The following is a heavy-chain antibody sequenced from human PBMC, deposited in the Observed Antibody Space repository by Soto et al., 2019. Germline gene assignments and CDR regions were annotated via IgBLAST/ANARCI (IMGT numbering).Heavy chain of an antibody. Sequence: GGSLRLSCVASGFTFSNFAMTWVRQAPGKGLEWVSSISGSGATTHNADSVKGRFTISRDNSNNTLYLHMNSLRADDTAFYYCAKGHWLQLVRIDHWGQGTLVTVSS. CDR1: GFTFSNFA. D-gene: IGHD6-6*01. CDR3: AKGHWLQLVRIDH. V-gene: IGHV3-23*01. J-gene: IGHJ4*02. CDR2: ISGSGATT.